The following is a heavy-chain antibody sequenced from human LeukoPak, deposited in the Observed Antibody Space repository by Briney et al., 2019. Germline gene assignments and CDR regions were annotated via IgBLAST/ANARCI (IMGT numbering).Heavy chain of an antibody. V-gene: IGHV3-48*03. J-gene: IGHJ4*02. CDR1: GFTFSSYE. CDR2: ISSSGSTI. Sequence: GGSLRLSCAASGFTFSSYEMNWVRQAPGKGLEWVSYISSSGSTIYYADSVKGRFTISRDNSKNTLYLQMNSLRAEDTAVYYCAKGGVYGGLFDDYWGQGTLVTVSS. D-gene: IGHD3-16*02. CDR3: AKGGVYGGLFDDY.